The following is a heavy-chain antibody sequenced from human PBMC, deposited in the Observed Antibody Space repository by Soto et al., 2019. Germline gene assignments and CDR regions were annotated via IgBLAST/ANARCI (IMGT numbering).Heavy chain of an antibody. J-gene: IGHJ6*02. Sequence: SQTLSLTCAISGYSVSSNSAAWNWIIQSPSRGLEWLGRTYYRSKWYNDYAVSVKSRITINPDTSKNQFSLQLRSVTPEDTAVYYCARGGDFWSGSHHYHYYGMDVWGQATTVTVSS. CDR3: ARGGDFWSGSHHYHYYGMDV. V-gene: IGHV6-1*01. CDR2: TYYRSKWYN. D-gene: IGHD3-3*01. CDR1: GYSVSSNSAA.